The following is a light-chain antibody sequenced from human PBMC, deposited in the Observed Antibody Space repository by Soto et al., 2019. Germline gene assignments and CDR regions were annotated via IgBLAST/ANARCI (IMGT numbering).Light chain of an antibody. V-gene: IGLV2-14*01. CDR2: EVS. CDR3: SLYTGSSAPGV. Sequence: QSVLTHPASGSGSPGQSFTISCIGTSSDVGGYNYVSWYQQHPGKAPKLMIQEVSNRPAGVVSRFPGSKSGTTAALTISRHQGVDEADYYCSLYTGSSAPGVFGGGTK. CDR1: SSDVGGYNY. J-gene: IGLJ2*01.